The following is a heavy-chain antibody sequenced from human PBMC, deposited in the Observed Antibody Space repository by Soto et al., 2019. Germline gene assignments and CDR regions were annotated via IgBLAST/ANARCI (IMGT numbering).Heavy chain of an antibody. Sequence: PGGSLRLSCAASGFTFSSYTMSWVRQAPGKGLEWVSGISATGGSTYYADSVKGRFTFSRDNPKNTLYLQMNSLRAEDTAVYYCAKGFIRDCGGDCTVDTWGQGTLVTVSS. CDR1: GFTFSSYT. V-gene: IGHV3-23*01. J-gene: IGHJ5*02. CDR3: AKGFIRDCGGDCTVDT. CDR2: ISATGGST. D-gene: IGHD2-21*02.